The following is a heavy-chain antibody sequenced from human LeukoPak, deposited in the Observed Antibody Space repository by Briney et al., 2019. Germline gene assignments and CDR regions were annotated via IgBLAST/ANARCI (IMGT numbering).Heavy chain of an antibody. CDR2: ISSSSSYI. Sequence: GGSLRLSCAASGFTFSSYSMNWVRQAPGKRLEWVSSISSSSSYIYYADSVKGRFTISRDNAKNSLYLQMNSLRAEDTAVYYCARDPALMGYYDSSGYAEAFDIWGQGTMVTVSS. CDR3: ARDPALMGYYDSSGYAEAFDI. CDR1: GFTFSSYS. V-gene: IGHV3-21*01. D-gene: IGHD3-22*01. J-gene: IGHJ3*02.